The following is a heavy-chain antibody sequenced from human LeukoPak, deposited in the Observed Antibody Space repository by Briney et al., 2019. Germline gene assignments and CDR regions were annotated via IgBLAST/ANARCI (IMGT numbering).Heavy chain of an antibody. CDR2: IGGTGTTR. D-gene: IGHD1-1*01. CDR1: GFTLSDYE. J-gene: IGHJ5*02. V-gene: IGHV3-48*03. Sequence: GGSLRLSCVASGFTLSDYEMNWVRQAPGKGLEWVSYIGGTGTTRYYADSVKGRFTISRDDAKNSLYLEMSSLRAEDTAVYYCARGGYTRLDSWGQGILVIVSS. CDR3: ARGGYTRLDS.